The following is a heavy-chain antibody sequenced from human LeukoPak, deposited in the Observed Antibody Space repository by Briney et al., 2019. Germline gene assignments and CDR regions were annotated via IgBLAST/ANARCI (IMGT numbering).Heavy chain of an antibody. D-gene: IGHD3-16*01. CDR1: GGPISSYY. CDR2: IYYSGRT. V-gene: IGHV4-59*01. J-gene: IGHJ4*02. CDR3: ARMGAIGGASANPDY. Sequence: SETLSLTCSVSGGPISSYYWSWIRQPPGKGLEWIGYIYYSGRTSYNPSLKSRVTISVDTSKNQFSLRLSSVTAADTAVYYCARMGAIGGASANPDYWGQGTLVTLSS.